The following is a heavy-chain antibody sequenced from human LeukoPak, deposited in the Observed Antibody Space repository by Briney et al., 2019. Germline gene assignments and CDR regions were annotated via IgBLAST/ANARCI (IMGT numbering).Heavy chain of an antibody. CDR3: ARGRYYGSGSSMYYFDY. D-gene: IGHD3-10*01. CDR1: GGSISSGSYY. Sequence: PSQTLSLTCTVSGGSISSGSYYWSWIRQPAGKGLEWIGRIYTSGSTNYNPSPKSRVTISVDTSKNQFSLKLSSVTAADTAVYYCARGRYYGSGSSMYYFDYWGQGTLVTVSS. V-gene: IGHV4-61*02. CDR2: IYTSGST. J-gene: IGHJ4*02.